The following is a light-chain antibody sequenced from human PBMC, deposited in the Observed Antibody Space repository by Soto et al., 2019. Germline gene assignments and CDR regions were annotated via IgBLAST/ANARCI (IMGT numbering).Light chain of an antibody. CDR3: QQRANWPPFT. V-gene: IGKV3-11*01. Sequence: EIVLTQSPATLSLSPGERATLSCRASQSVSSYLAWYQQKPGQAPRLLIYDASNRASGIPARFSGSGSGTDFTRTISGLEPEDFAVYYCQQRANWPPFTFGPGNKVDIK. CDR2: DAS. J-gene: IGKJ3*01. CDR1: QSVSSY.